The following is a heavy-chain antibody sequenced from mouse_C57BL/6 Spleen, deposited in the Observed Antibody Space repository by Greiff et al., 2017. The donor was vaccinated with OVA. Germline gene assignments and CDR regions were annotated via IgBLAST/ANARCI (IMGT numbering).Heavy chain of an antibody. CDR3: ARGDGTRFAY. D-gene: IGHD2-3*01. CDR1: GYSFTGYY. V-gene: IGHV1-42*01. Sequence: VQLQQSGPELVKPGASVKISCKASGYSFTGYYMNWVKQSPEKSLEWIGEINPSTGGTTYNQKFKAKATLTVDKSSSTAYMQRKSLTSEDSAVYYCARGDGTRFAYWGQGTLVTVSA. J-gene: IGHJ3*01. CDR2: INPSTGGT.